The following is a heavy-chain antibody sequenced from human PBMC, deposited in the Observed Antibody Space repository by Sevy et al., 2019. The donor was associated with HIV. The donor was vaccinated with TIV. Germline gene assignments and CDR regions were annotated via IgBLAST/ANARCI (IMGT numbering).Heavy chain of an antibody. Sequence: SETLSLTCTVSGGSINSDHWNWIRQPPGKGLEWIGYVYYTGGTNYNPSLKNRVTISVDRTKNQFSLKLTSVTTADTAVHYCERRNDFDIWGQGTMVTVSS. J-gene: IGHJ3*02. CDR3: ERRNDFDI. CDR1: GGSINSDH. CDR2: VYYTGGT. V-gene: IGHV4-59*08.